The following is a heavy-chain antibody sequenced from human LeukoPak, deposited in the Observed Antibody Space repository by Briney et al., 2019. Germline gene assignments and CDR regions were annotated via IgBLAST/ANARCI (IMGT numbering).Heavy chain of an antibody. J-gene: IGHJ6*03. CDR2: ISISSNYI. CDR1: GFTFSRYS. D-gene: IGHD1-14*01. V-gene: IGHV3-21*01. Sequence: SGGSLRLSCAASGFTFSRYSMNWVRQAPGKELEWVSSISISSNYIYHTDSVKGRFTISRDNAKNSLFLQMNSLRAEDTAVYYCARDRGNQRGYYYYYMDVWGKGTTVTVSS. CDR3: ARDRGNQRGYYYYYMDV.